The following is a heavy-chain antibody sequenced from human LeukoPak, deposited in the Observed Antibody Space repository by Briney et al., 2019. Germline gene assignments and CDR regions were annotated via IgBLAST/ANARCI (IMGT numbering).Heavy chain of an antibody. D-gene: IGHD1-1*01. CDR2: ISGDSTYI. CDR1: GFTFASYS. V-gene: IGHV3-21*01. CDR3: ARVSGRLERQSDLDY. J-gene: IGHJ4*02. Sequence: GGSLRLSCAASGFTFASYSMNWFRQAPGKGLEWVSSISGDSTYIYNAGSVKSRFTISRDNAQASLYLQMISLRADDTAVYYCARVSGRLERQSDLDYWGQGTLVIVSS.